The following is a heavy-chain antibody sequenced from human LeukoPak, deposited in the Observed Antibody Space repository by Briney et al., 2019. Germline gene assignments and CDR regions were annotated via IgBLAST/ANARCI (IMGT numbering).Heavy chain of an antibody. Sequence: GGSLRLSCAASGFTFSSYSMNWVRQAPGKGLEWVSYISSSSSTIYYADSVKGRFTISRDNAKNSLYLQMNSLRAEDTAVYYCARVGAARSLAASPMVFDYWGQGTLVTVSS. CDR1: GFTFSSYS. V-gene: IGHV3-48*04. D-gene: IGHD6-6*01. CDR2: ISSSSSTI. CDR3: ARVGAARSLAASPMVFDY. J-gene: IGHJ4*02.